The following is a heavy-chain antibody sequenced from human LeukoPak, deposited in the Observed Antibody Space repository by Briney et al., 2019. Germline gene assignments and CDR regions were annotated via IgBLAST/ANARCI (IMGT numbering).Heavy chain of an antibody. D-gene: IGHD2-2*01. V-gene: IGHV3-21*01. CDR2: ISSSSSYI. CDR3: ARDLTSVVPAEDGMDV. Sequence: PGGSLRLSCAASGFTFSSYSMNWVRQAPGKGLEWVSSISSSSSYIYYADSVKGRFTISRDNAKNSLYLQMNSLRAEDTAVYYCARDLTSVVPAEDGMDVWGQGTTVTVSS. CDR1: GFTFSSYS. J-gene: IGHJ6*02.